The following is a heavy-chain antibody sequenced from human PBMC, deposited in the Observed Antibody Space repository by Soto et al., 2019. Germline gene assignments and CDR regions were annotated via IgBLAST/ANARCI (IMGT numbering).Heavy chain of an antibody. D-gene: IGHD3-22*01. CDR2: IIPIFDTA. CDR3: ARSYYDSSGYSRNYYYYGMDV. CDR1: GGTFSSYA. V-gene: IGHV1-69*06. J-gene: IGHJ6*02. Sequence: ASVKVSCKASGGTFSSYAISWVRQAPGQGLEWMGGIIPIFDTANYAQKFQGRVTITADKSTSTAYMKLSSLRSEDTAVYYCARSYYDSSGYSRNYYYYGMDVWGQGTTVTVSS.